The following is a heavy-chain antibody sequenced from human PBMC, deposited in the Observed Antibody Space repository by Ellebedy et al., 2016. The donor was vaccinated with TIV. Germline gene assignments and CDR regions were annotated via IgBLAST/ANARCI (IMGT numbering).Heavy chain of an antibody. CDR1: GFSLSNVIMS. J-gene: IGHJ4*02. CDR3: VRALKYCGGDCTYKFDF. V-gene: IGHV2-26*01. CDR2: IFSNDEK. Sequence: SGPTLVKPTETLTLTCTVSGFSLSNVIMSVSWIRQPPGKALEWLAHIFSNDEKSYSTSLKSRLTISKDTAKSQVVLTVANMDPVDTATYYCVRALKYCGGDCTYKFDFWGQGALVTVSS. D-gene: IGHD2-21*02.